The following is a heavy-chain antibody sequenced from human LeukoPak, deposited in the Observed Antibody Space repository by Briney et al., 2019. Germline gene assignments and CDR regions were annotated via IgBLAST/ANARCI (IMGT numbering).Heavy chain of an antibody. Sequence: GGSLRLSCAASGFTFDDYAMHWVRQAPGKGLEWVSGISWNSGSIGYADSVKGRFTISRDNAKNSLYLQMNSLRAEDTALYYCISGYRPPDPNAFDIWGQGTMVTVSS. CDR2: ISWNSGSI. D-gene: IGHD3-22*01. CDR1: GFTFDDYA. CDR3: ISGYRPPDPNAFDI. V-gene: IGHV3-9*01. J-gene: IGHJ3*02.